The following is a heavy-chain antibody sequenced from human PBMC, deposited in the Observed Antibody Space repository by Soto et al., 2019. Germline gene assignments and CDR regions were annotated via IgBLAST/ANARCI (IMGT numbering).Heavy chain of an antibody. CDR2: IIPMFGTA. J-gene: IGHJ6*02. CDR3: ARRGISFYYYYGMDV. V-gene: IGHV1-69*13. D-gene: IGHD6-13*01. Sequence: SVKVSCKASGGTFSSYAISWVRQAPGQGLEWMGGIIPMFGTANYAQKFQSRVTITANESTSTAYMELSSLRSEDTAAYYCARRGISFYYYYGMDVWGQWTTVTVSS. CDR1: GGTFSSYA.